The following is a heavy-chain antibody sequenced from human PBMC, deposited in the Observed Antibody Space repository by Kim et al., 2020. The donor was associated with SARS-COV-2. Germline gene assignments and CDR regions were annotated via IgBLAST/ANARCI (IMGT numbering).Heavy chain of an antibody. CDR1: GYTFTSYG. D-gene: IGHD6-19*01. J-gene: IGHJ5*02. Sequence: ASVKVSCKASGYTFTSYGISWVRQAPGQGLEWMGWISAYNGNTNYAQKLQGRVTMTTDTSTSTAYMELRSLRSDDTAVYYCAREAVAGTRSSGWFDPWRQGTLVTVSS. V-gene: IGHV1-18*04. CDR2: ISAYNGNT. CDR3: AREAVAGTRSSGWFDP.